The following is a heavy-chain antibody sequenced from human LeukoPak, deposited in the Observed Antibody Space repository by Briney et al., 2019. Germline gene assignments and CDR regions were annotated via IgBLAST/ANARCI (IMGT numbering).Heavy chain of an antibody. CDR3: ARGFTIFGVVNDAFDI. V-gene: IGHV3-74*01. CDR1: GFTFSSYW. Sequence: PGGSLRLSCAASGFTFSSYWMHWVRQAPGKGLVWVSRINTDGSSTSYADSVKGRFSISRDNAKNTLYLQMNSLRVEDTAVYYCARGFTIFGVVNDAFDIWGQGTTVTVSS. D-gene: IGHD3-3*01. J-gene: IGHJ3*02. CDR2: INTDGSST.